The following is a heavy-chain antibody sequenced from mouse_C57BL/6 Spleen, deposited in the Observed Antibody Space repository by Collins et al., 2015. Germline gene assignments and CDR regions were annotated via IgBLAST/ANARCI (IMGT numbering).Heavy chain of an antibody. CDR2: INTNTGGP. J-gene: IGHJ2*01. Sequence: QIQLVQSGPELKKPGETVKISCKASGYTFTNYGMNWVKQAPGKGLKWMGWINTNTGGPTYAEEFKGRFAFSLETSASTAYLQINNLKNEDTATYFCARGTASFDYWGQGTTLTVSS. D-gene: IGHD1-2*01. CDR3: ARGTASFDY. CDR1: GYTFTNYG. V-gene: IGHV9-3*02.